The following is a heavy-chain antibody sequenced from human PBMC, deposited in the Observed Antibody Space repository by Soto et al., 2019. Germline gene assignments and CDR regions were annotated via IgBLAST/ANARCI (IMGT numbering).Heavy chain of an antibody. J-gene: IGHJ4*02. CDR2: ISGSGGST. Sequence: GGSLRLSCAASGFTFSSYAMSWVRQAPGKGLEWVSPISGSGGSTYYADSVKGRFTISRDNSKNTLYLQMNSLRAEDTAVYYCAKATYYYDSSGYYYNYYDYWGQGTLVTVSS. CDR1: GFTFSSYA. V-gene: IGHV3-23*01. D-gene: IGHD3-22*01. CDR3: AKATYYYDSSGYYYNYYDY.